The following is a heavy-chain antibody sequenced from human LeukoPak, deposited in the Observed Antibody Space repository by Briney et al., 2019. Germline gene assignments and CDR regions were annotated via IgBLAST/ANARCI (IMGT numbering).Heavy chain of an antibody. V-gene: IGHV1-46*01. Sequence: GASVKVSCKASGYTFTGYYIHWVRQAPGQGLEWMGIINPSGGSTSYAQKFQGRVTMTRDMSTSTVYMELSSLRSEDTAVYYCARDRPHYDFWRNYYYYMDVWGKGTTVTVSS. D-gene: IGHD3-3*01. CDR1: GYTFTGYY. J-gene: IGHJ6*03. CDR3: ARDRPHYDFWRNYYYYMDV. CDR2: INPSGGST.